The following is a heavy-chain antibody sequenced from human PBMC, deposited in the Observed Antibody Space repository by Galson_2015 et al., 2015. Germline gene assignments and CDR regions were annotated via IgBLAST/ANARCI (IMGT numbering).Heavy chain of an antibody. D-gene: IGHD2-15*01. J-gene: IGHJ4*02. V-gene: IGHV4-61*01. CDR3: ARDQGRNSGYFDS. CDR2: VYYNGDT. CDR1: GGSVSSGSYY. Sequence: LSLTCTVSGGSVSSGSYYWSWIRQPPGKGLQWIAYVYYNGDTSYNPSLKSRVTISVDTSKNQLSLKLSSVTAADTAMYYCARDQGRNSGYFDSWGQGTLVTVSA.